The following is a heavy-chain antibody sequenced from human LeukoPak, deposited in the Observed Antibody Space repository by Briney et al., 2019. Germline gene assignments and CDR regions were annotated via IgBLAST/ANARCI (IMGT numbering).Heavy chain of an antibody. CDR2: ISYDGTNE. CDR1: GFTFNKYN. D-gene: IGHD3-16*01. V-gene: IGHV3-30*18. J-gene: IGHJ4*02. Sequence: GGSLRLSCAASGFTFNKYNIHWVRQAPGNGLEWVAVISYDGTNEYYVDSVKGRFTTSRDSSKNTLYLQMSSLRAEDTAVYYCAKRSTAIGGHFDYWGQGSLVTVSS. CDR3: AKRSTAIGGHFDY.